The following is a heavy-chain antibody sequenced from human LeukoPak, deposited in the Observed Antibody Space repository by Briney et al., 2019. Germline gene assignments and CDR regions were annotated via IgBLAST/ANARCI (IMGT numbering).Heavy chain of an antibody. D-gene: IGHD3-3*01. CDR2: ISGSGGST. Sequence: GGSLRLSCAASGFTFSSYAMSWVRQAPGKGLEWVSAISGSGGSTYYADSVKGRFTISRDNSKNTLYLQMNSLRAEDTAVYYCAKPTYYDFWSGYYREPVGAFDIWGQGTMVTVSS. CDR1: GFTFSSYA. J-gene: IGHJ3*02. CDR3: AKPTYYDFWSGYYREPVGAFDI. V-gene: IGHV3-23*01.